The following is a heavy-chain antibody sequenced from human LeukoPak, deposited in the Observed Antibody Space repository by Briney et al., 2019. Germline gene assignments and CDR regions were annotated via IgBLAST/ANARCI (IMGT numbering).Heavy chain of an antibody. CDR2: IYSGGST. CDR1: GFSVSRSY. CDR3: ARGDYGDLWALDH. D-gene: IGHD4-17*01. J-gene: IGHJ4*02. V-gene: IGHV3-53*01. Sequence: GGSLRLSCAASGFSVSRSYMSWVRQAPGKGLEWVSVIYSGGSTYYADSVKGRFTISRDTSKNTLYLQMNSLRAEDTAVYYCARGDYGDLWALDHWGQGTLVTVSS.